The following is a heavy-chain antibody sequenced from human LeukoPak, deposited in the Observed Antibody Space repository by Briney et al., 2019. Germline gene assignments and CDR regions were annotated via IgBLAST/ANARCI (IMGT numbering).Heavy chain of an antibody. D-gene: IGHD3-10*01. J-gene: IGHJ4*02. CDR1: GGSLSSGGYA. Sequence: PSQTLSLTCAVSGGSLSSGGYAWSWIRQPPGKGLEWIGYIYDSGSTHYNPSLKSRVTISVDRSENQFSLKLSSVTAADTAVYYCARYGGSGTYYFDYWGQGTLVTVSS. CDR3: ARYGGSGTYYFDY. CDR2: IYDSGST. V-gene: IGHV4-30-2*01.